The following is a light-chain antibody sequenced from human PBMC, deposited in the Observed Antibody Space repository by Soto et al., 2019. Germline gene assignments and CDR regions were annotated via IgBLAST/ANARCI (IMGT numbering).Light chain of an antibody. J-gene: IGLJ1*01. Sequence: QSVLTQPRSVSGSPGQTVTISCAGSSSNIGPGFDVHWYQQVSGAAPKLLIYGNSNRPSGVPDRFSGSRSGTSASLAITGLQPEDEADYYCQSYDSSLRGSVFGPGTKVTVL. CDR1: SSNIGPGFD. CDR3: QSYDSSLRGSV. V-gene: IGLV1-40*01. CDR2: GNS.